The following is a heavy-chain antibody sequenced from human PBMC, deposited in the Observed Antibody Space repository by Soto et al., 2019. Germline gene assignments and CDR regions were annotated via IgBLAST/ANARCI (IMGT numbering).Heavy chain of an antibody. J-gene: IGHJ5*02. CDR2: ISAYNGNT. Sequence: GASVKVSCKASGYTFTSYGISWVRQAPGQGLEWMGWISAYNGNTNYAQKLQGRVTMTTDTSTSTAYMELRSLRSDDTAVYYCAREGNRGRYNWNYAGWFDPWGQGTLVTVSS. CDR1: GYTFTSYG. V-gene: IGHV1-18*04. D-gene: IGHD1-7*01. CDR3: AREGNRGRYNWNYAGWFDP.